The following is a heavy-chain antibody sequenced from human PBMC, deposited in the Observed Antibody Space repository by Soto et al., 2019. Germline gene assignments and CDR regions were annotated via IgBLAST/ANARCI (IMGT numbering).Heavy chain of an antibody. Sequence: SEPLALTCTVSGRPVSSGGYYWTWIRQHPGRGLEWIGYIYHIGSPSYNPSLENRLTISLDTSKNQFSLNLTSVTAADTAIYYCVRDRSLESRGRWFDSWGTGVWVTVFS. CDR1: GRPVSSGGYY. D-gene: IGHD3-3*01. CDR2: IYHIGSP. J-gene: IGHJ5*02. V-gene: IGHV4-31*03. CDR3: VRDRSLESRGRWFDS.